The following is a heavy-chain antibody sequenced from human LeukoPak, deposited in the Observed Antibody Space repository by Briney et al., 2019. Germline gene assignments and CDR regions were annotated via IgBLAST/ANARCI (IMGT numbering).Heavy chain of an antibody. Sequence: SETLSLTCTVSGGSVSSSSYYWGWIRQPPGRGLEWIGSVYYSGSTYYNPSLKSRVTISVDTSKHQFSLKLSSVTAADTAVYYCARDRSRLYTEYYFDYWGQGTLVTVSS. CDR1: GGSVSSSSYY. CDR2: VYYSGST. V-gene: IGHV4-39*02. J-gene: IGHJ4*02. CDR3: ARDRSRLYTEYYFDY.